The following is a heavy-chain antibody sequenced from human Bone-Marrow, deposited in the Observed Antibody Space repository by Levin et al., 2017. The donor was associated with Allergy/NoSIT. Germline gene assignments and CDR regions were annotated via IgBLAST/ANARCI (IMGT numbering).Heavy chain of an antibody. D-gene: IGHD3-3*02. CDR3: ARDSSIFDY. CDR2: ISSRSDYI. Sequence: PGGSLRLSCAASGFTFSSQSMNWVRQAPGKGLEWVASISSRSDYIYYADSVKGRFTISRDNAKKSLYLQMNSLRAEDTAVYYCARDSSIFDYWGQGTLVTVSS. CDR1: GFTFSSQS. J-gene: IGHJ4*02. V-gene: IGHV3-21*01.